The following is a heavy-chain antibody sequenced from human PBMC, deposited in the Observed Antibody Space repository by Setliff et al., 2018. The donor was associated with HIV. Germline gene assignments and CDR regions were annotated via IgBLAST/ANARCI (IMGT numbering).Heavy chain of an antibody. D-gene: IGHD3-9*01. CDR3: ASHQHNFTGYYYWFDP. J-gene: IGHJ5*02. V-gene: IGHV4-39*01. Sequence: SETLSLTCTVSGASISSSGHYWGWVRQTPGKGLQWIGHIYYSGSAYYNPSLRSRVTISVDTSNNQFSLKLSSVTAADTAVYYCASHQHNFTGYYYWFDPWGQGTLVTVSS. CDR2: IYYSGSA. CDR1: GASISSSGHY.